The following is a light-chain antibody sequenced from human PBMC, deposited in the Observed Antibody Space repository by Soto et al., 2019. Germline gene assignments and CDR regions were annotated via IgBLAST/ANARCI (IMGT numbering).Light chain of an antibody. J-gene: IGKJ3*01. CDR3: QRYNSLFS. CDR2: KAS. V-gene: IGKV1-5*03. Sequence: DIQMTQSPSTLSASVGDRVTITCRASQSISNWLAWYQQKPGKAPKLLIYKASSLESGVPSRFSGSGSGTEFTLTISSLQPDDFATYYCQRYNSLFSFGPGTKVDIK. CDR1: QSISNW.